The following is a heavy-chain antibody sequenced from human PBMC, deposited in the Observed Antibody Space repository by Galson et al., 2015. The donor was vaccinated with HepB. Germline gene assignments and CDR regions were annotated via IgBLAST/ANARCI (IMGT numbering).Heavy chain of an antibody. CDR3: AKEGGRDLGAAQPNYFCGMEV. V-gene: IGHV3-11*01. J-gene: IGHJ6*02. D-gene: IGHD3-3*01. CDR2: MSSSGVTK. Sequence: SLRLSCAASGFNFNNCFINWIRQAPGKGLEWVAYMSSSGVTKYYADSVAGRFTISRDNAKHSLYLQMDSLRVEDTAIYYCAKEGGRDLGAAQPNYFCGMEVWGQGTTVTVS. CDR1: GFNFNNCF.